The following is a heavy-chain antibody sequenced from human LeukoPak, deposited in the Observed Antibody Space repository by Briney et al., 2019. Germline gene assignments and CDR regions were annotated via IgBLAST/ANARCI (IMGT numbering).Heavy chain of an antibody. CDR1: GFTFSSYS. CDR3: ARARYCSSTSCYNWFDP. D-gene: IGHD2-2*02. J-gene: IGHJ5*02. V-gene: IGHV3-21*01. CDR2: ISSSSSYI. Sequence: GGSLRLSCAASGFTFSSYSMNWVRQAPGKGLEWVSSISSSSSYIYYADSVKGRFTISRDNAKNSLYLQMNSLRAEDTAVYYCARARYCSSTSCYNWFDPWGQGTLVTVSS.